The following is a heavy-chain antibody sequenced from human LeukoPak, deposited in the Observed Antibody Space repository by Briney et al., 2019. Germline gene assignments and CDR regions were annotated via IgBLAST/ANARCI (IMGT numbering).Heavy chain of an antibody. CDR1: GFNFSDYW. D-gene: IGHD3-3*01. CDR2: IKQDGSEK. CDR3: ARDRLTMVTIFGGLRYLHYGMDV. V-gene: IGHV3-7*01. Sequence: GGSLRLSCVASGFNFSDYWMSWVRQAPGKGLEWVANIKQDGSEKYYVDSVKGRFTISRDNAKNSLYLQMNSLRAEDTAVYYCARDRLTMVTIFGGLRYLHYGMDVWGQGTTVTFSS. J-gene: IGHJ6*02.